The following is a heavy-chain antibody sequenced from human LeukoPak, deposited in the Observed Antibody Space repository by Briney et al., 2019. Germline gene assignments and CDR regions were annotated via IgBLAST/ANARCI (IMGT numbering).Heavy chain of an antibody. CDR1: GFTFTSYS. J-gene: IGHJ6*03. V-gene: IGHV3-21*06. D-gene: IGHD1-1*01. CDR3: AKIWSPSVDLRQLEVGHYMDV. CDR2: ISSDSRYI. Sequence: GGSLRLSCVDSGFTFTSYSLSWVRQAPGKGLEWVSAISSDSRYIYHADSVKGRFTTSRENAKNSLYLQMNSLRVEDTAVYYCAKIWSPSVDLRQLEVGHYMDVWGKGTTVTVSS.